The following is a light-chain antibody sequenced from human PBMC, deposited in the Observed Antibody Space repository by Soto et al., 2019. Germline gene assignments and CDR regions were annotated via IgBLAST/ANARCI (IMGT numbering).Light chain of an antibody. CDR2: DAS. CDR1: QSISSN. CDR3: HQYGSSPPRT. Sequence: EIVMTQSPATLSVSPGERATLSCRASQSISSNLAWYQQKPGQAPRLLISDASNRATGIPARFSGSGSGTDFTLTISSLEPEDFAVYYCHQYGSSPPRTFGQGTKVDIK. J-gene: IGKJ1*01. V-gene: IGKV3-20*01.